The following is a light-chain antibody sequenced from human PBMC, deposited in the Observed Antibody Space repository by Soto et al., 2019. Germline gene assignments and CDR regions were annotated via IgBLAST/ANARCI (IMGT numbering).Light chain of an antibody. CDR1: SSNIGSHS. CDR3: AAWDDSLNGPV. J-gene: IGLJ3*02. CDR2: KNN. V-gene: IGLV1-44*01. Sequence: QSVLTQPPSASGTPGQTVTISCSGSSSNIGSHSVNWYQQLPGTAPKLIIYKNNQRPSGVPDRFSDSKSGTSASLAISGLQSGDEAHYYCAAWDDSLNGPVFGGGTKVTVL.